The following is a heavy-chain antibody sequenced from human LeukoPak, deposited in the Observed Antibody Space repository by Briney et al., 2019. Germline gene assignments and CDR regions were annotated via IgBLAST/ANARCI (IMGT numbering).Heavy chain of an antibody. CDR2: MNPNSGNT. D-gene: IGHD5-18*01. J-gene: IGHJ6*03. CDR1: GYTFTSYD. Sequence: ASVKVSCKASGYTFTSYDINWVRQATGQGLEWMGWMNPNSGNTGYAQNFQGRVTMTRNTSISTAYMELSSLRSEDTAVYYCARGVDTAMVTGYYYYYYMDVWGKGTTVTVSS. V-gene: IGHV1-8*01. CDR3: ARGVDTAMVTGYYYYYYMDV.